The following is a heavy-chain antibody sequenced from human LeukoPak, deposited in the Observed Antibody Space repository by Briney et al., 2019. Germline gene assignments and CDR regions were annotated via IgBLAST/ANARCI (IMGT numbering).Heavy chain of an antibody. CDR2: IYYSGST. CDR3: ARSYSGQAFDY. D-gene: IGHD6-19*01. CDR1: GGSISSYY. J-gene: IGHJ4*02. Sequence: SETLSLTCTVSGGSISSYYWSWIRQPPGKGPEWIGYIYYSGSTNYNPSLKSRVTISVDTSKNQFSLKLSSVTAADTAVYYCARSYSGQAFDYWGQGTLVTVSS. V-gene: IGHV4-59*01.